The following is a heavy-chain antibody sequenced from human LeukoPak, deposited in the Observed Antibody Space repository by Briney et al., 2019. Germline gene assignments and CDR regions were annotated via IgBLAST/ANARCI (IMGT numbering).Heavy chain of an antibody. CDR3: AKDISYGTANWSDP. V-gene: IGHV3-53*01. CDR1: GFTVSSNY. D-gene: IGHD5-18*01. J-gene: IGHJ5*02. Sequence: PGGSLRLSCAASGFTVSSNYMSWVRQAPGKGLEWVSVIYSGGSTYYADSVKGRFTISRDNSKNTLYLQMNSLRAEDTAVYYCAKDISYGTANWSDPGGQGTLVTVSS. CDR2: IYSGGST.